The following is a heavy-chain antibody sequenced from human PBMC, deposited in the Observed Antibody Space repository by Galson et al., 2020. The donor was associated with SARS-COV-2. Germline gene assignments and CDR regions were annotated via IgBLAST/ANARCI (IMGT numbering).Heavy chain of an antibody. D-gene: IGHD3-3*01. CDR2: IYSGGST. V-gene: IGHV3-66*01. CDR1: GFTVSSNY. CDR3: ASRRPIYDFWSGYYGVDAFDI. Sequence: GESLKISCAASGFTVSSNYMSWVRQAPGKGLEWVSDIYSGGSTYYADSVKGRFTISRDNSKNTLYLQMNSLRAEDTAVYYCASRRPIYDFWSGYYGVDAFDIWGQGTMVTVSS. J-gene: IGHJ3*02.